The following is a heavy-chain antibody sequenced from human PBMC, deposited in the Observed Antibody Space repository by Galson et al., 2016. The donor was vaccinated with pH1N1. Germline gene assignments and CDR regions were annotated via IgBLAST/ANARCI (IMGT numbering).Heavy chain of an antibody. Sequence: SLRLSCAASGFTFSDFVMHWVRHVPGKGLDWVALIWYDGSNQYYTDSVKGRFTISRDNPNNTLYLQMKSLRVEDTAVYYCVRESWRFGGDFDYWGQGTLVAVSS. CDR1: GFTFSDFV. D-gene: IGHD2-15*01. V-gene: IGHV3-33*08. J-gene: IGHJ4*02. CDR2: IWYDGSNQ. CDR3: VRESWRFGGDFDY.